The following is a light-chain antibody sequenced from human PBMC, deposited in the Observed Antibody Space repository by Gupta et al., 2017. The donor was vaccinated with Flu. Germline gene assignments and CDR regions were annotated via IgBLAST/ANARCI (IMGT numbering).Light chain of an antibody. Sequence: ISCRSSQGLVYSDGNTYLHWFQQRPGQSPRRLIYLVTKRDSGVPDRFSGSGSGTDFTQTISRVEAEDVGVYFCMQGAHWPWAFGQGTKLEIK. CDR2: LVT. J-gene: IGKJ1*01. V-gene: IGKV2-30*01. CDR3: MQGAHWPWA. CDR1: QGLVYSDGNTY.